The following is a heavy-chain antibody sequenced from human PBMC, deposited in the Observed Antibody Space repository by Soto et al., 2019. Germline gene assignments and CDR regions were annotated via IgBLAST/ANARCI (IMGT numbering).Heavy chain of an antibody. CDR3: ARQVIYERSGYYYGFDY. D-gene: IGHD3-22*01. Sequence: PSETLSLTCIVSGGSISSRSYYWGWIRQPPGKGLEWIGTIYYSGNTYYKPSLKSRVTISVDTSKNQFSLKLSSVTAADTAVYYCARQVIYERSGYYYGFDYWGQGTLVTVSS. CDR2: IYYSGNT. V-gene: IGHV4-39*01. J-gene: IGHJ4*02. CDR1: GGSISSRSYY.